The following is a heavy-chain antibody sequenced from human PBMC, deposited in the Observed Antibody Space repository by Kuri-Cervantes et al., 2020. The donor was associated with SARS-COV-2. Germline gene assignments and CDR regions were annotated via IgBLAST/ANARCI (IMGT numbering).Heavy chain of an antibody. CDR3: ARDHLPQTYYYGSSGSHAFDI. J-gene: IGHJ3*02. CDR1: GGSVSSGSYY. CDR2: IYYSGST. V-gene: IGHV4-61*01. Sequence: SETLSLTCTVSGGSVSSGSYYWSWIRQPPGKGLEWIGYIYYSGSTNYNPPLKSRVTISVDTSKNQFSLKLSSVTAADTAVYYCARDHLPQTYYYGSSGSHAFDIWGQGTMVTVSS. D-gene: IGHD3-22*01.